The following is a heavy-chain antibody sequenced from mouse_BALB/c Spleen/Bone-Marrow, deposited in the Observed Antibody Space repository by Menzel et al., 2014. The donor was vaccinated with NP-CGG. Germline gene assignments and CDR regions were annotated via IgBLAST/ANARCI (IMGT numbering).Heavy chain of an antibody. CDR2: IWAGGGT. J-gene: IGHJ3*01. CDR3: ARGYGSAWFAY. D-gene: IGHD1-1*02. CDR1: GFSLTSYG. V-gene: IGHV2-9*02. Sequence: VQGVESGPGLVAPSQSLSITCTVSGFSLTSYGVHWVRQPPGKGLEWLGVIWAGGGTNYNSALMSRLSISKDNSKSQVFLKMNSLQTDDTAMYYCARGYGSAWFAYWGQGTLVTVSA.